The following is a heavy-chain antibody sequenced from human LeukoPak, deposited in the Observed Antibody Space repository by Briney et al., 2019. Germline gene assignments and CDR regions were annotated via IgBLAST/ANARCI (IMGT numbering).Heavy chain of an antibody. D-gene: IGHD3-3*01. Sequence: PGGSLRLSCAASGFTFTSRGMHWVRQAPGKGLQWVAFIRSDAISKYYADSVKGRFTISRDNSKNTLYLQMNSLRAEDTAVYYCARDDVTIFGVVIGKGYDAFDIWGQGTMVTVSS. CDR2: IRSDAISK. CDR3: ARDDVTIFGVVIGKGYDAFDI. J-gene: IGHJ3*02. CDR1: GFTFTSRG. V-gene: IGHV3-30*02.